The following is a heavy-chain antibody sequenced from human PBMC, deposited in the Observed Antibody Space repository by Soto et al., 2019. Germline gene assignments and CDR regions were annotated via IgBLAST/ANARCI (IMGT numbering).Heavy chain of an antibody. CDR2: IIPIFGTA. D-gene: IGHD5-18*01. CDR3: ASSDPVDTSVTGGPFDY. CDR1: GGTFSSYA. J-gene: IGHJ4*02. Sequence: QVQLVQSGAEEKKPGSSVKVSCKASGGTFSSYAISWVRQAPGQGLEWMGGIIPIFGTANYAQKFQGRVTITADESTSTAYMELSSLRSEDTAVYYCASSDPVDTSVTGGPFDYWGQGTLVTVSS. V-gene: IGHV1-69*01.